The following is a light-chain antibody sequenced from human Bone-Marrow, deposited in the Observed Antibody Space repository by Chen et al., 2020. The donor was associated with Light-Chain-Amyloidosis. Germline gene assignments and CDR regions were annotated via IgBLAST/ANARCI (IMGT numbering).Light chain of an antibody. J-gene: IGKJ4*01. V-gene: IGKV3-20*01. CDR1: PTISSNY. CDR2: GSS. Sequence: EIVLTQSPGTLSLSPGEGANLSCRARPTISSNYLTWYQQKFGQAPRLLIYGSSSRATGIPDRFTGSGSGTDFTLTINRLEPEDFAMYYCQQYGTSPLTFGGGTKVEIK. CDR3: QQYGTSPLT.